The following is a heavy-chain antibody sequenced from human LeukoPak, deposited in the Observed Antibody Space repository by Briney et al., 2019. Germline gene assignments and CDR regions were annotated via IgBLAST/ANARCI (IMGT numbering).Heavy chain of an antibody. V-gene: IGHV3-9*01. CDR2: ISWNSGSI. CDR3: ARDSCTNGVCYTTSFDY. CDR1: GFTFDDYA. Sequence: GGSLRLSCAASGFTFDDYAMHWVRQAPGKGLEWVSGISWNSGSIGYADSVKGRFTISRDNAKNSPYLQMYSLRVEDTAVYYCARDSCTNGVCYTTSFDYWGQGTLVTVSS. D-gene: IGHD2-8*01. J-gene: IGHJ4*02.